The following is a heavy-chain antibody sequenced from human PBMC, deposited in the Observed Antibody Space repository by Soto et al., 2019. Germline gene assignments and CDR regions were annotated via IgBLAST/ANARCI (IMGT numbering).Heavy chain of an antibody. CDR2: ISAYNGNT. V-gene: IGHV1-18*04. D-gene: IGHD3-22*01. Sequence: QVQLVQSGAEVKKPGASVKVSCKASGYTFTSYGISWVRQAPGQGLEWMGWISAYNGNTNYAQKLQGRVTMTTDTSKSTGYMELRSLRSDETAVYYCARDLGEYYYDSSGYDAFDIWGQGTMVTVSS. J-gene: IGHJ3*02. CDR1: GYTFTSYG. CDR3: ARDLGEYYYDSSGYDAFDI.